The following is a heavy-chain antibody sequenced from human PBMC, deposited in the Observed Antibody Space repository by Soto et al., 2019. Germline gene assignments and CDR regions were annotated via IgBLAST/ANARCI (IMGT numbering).Heavy chain of an antibody. V-gene: IGHV4-31*11. J-gene: IGHJ6*03. CDR3: ARDSLSQQPSHRWGGGYMDV. CDR1: GGSISNGGYY. D-gene: IGHD6-13*01. Sequence: QLQLEESGPGLVKPSQTLSLTCAVSGGSISNGGYYWSWIRQHPGKGLEWIGSIYFSGSTYYNPSLKSRVTLSVDTPKNQFSLKLSSVTAADTAVYYCARDSLSQQPSHRWGGGYMDVWGKGTTVTVSS. CDR2: IYFSGST.